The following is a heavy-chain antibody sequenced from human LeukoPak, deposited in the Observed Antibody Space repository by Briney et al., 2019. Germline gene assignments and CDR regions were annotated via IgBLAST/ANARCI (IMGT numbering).Heavy chain of an antibody. CDR1: GYTFTNYG. Sequence: ASVKVSCKASGYTFTNYGISWVRQAPGQGLEWMGWISAYNGDTSYAQKLQGRVTMTTDTSTSTAYMEVRSLRSDDTAVYYCARMGSSGYRYFQHWGQGTLVTVSS. V-gene: IGHV1-18*01. J-gene: IGHJ1*01. CDR3: ARMGSSGYRYFQH. D-gene: IGHD3-22*01. CDR2: ISAYNGDT.